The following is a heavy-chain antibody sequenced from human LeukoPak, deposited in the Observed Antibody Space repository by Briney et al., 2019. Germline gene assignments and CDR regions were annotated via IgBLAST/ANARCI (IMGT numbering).Heavy chain of an antibody. V-gene: IGHV4-31*03. D-gene: IGHD3-10*01. Sequence: SETLSLTCTVSGGSISSGGYYWSWIRQHPGKGLEWIGYIYYSGSTYYNPSLKSRVTISVDTSKNQFSLKLSSVTAADTAVYYCARPRVGDLAFDIWGQGTMVTVSS. CDR3: ARPRVGDLAFDI. CDR1: GGSISSGGYY. J-gene: IGHJ3*02. CDR2: IYYSGST.